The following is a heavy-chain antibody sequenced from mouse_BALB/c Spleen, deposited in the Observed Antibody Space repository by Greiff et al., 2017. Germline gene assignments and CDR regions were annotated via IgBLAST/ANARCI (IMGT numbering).Heavy chain of an antibody. D-gene: IGHD1-1*01. CDR2: ISTYYGDA. CDR1: GYTFTDYA. J-gene: IGHJ4*01. Sequence: QVQLQQSGAELVRPGVSVKISCKGSGYTFTDYAMHWVKQSHAKSLEWIGVISTYYGDASYNQKFKGKATMTVDKSSSTAYMELARLTSEDSAIYYCARGTVYAMDYWGQGTSVTVSS. CDR3: ARGTVYAMDY. V-gene: IGHV1S137*01.